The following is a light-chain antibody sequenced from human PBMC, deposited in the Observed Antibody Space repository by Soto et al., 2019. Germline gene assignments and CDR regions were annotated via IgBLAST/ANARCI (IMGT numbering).Light chain of an antibody. Sequence: IVLTQSPGPLSLSPGERATLSCRASQSVYSDFLAWYQQKPGQAPRLLIYGASSRATGIPDRFSGSGSGTDFTLTISRLEPEDFAVYYCQQYGSSPLTFGGGTKLEIK. V-gene: IGKV3-20*01. CDR3: QQYGSSPLT. J-gene: IGKJ4*01. CDR1: QSVYSDF. CDR2: GAS.